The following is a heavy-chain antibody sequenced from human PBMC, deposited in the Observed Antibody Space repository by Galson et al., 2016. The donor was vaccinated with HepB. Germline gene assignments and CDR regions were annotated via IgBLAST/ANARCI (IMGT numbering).Heavy chain of an antibody. D-gene: IGHD3-16*01. CDR1: GDTFTDFH. J-gene: IGHJ5*02. CDR2: INPNTGGT. CDR3: ARAPPMGGIWGRSWFDP. Sequence: QSGAEVKKPGESLTISCKASGDTFTDFHIHWVRQAPGQGLEWMGWINPNTGGTNFAQRFQDRVTMTRDTSVTTVYMELNGLTSDDTAVYYCARAPPMGGIWGRSWFDPWGQGALVTVSS. V-gene: IGHV1-2*02.